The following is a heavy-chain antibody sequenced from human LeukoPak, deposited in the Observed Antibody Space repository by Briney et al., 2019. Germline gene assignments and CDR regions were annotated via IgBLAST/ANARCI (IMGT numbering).Heavy chain of an antibody. CDR2: ISWNSGSI. J-gene: IGHJ5*02. CDR1: GFTFDDYA. D-gene: IGHD4-11*01. CDR3: ARDYGNYPYPEVTLDL. V-gene: IGHV3-9*01. Sequence: GGSLRLSCAASGFTFDDYAMHWVRQAPGKGLEWVSGISWNSGSIGYADSVKGRFTISRDNAKNSLYLQMDSLRAEDTAVYHCARDYGNYPYPEVTLDLWGQGTLITVSS.